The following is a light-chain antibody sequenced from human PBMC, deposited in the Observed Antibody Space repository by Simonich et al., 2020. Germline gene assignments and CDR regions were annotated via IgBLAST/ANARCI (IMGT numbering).Light chain of an antibody. V-gene: IGLV2-11*01. Sequence: QSALTQPRSVSGSPGQSVTISCTGTSSDVGCYNYVSWYQQHPGKAPKLMIYDVSKRPSGVPDRFSGSKSGNTASLTISGLQAEDEADYYCSSYTSSSTVVFGGGTKLTVL. CDR3: SSYTSSSTVV. CDR1: SSDVGCYNY. J-gene: IGLJ2*01. CDR2: DVS.